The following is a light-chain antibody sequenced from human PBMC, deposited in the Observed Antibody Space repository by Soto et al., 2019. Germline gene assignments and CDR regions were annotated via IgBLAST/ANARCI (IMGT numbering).Light chain of an antibody. V-gene: IGLV2-14*03. Sequence: QSALTQPASVSGSPGQSITISCTGTSSDVGGFNSVSWYQLRPGTAPKLILYDVVDRPSGVSYRFSGSKSGNTASLTISGLQAADEADHFCSSYTSTMTTVFGSGTKVTVL. CDR3: SSYTSTMTTV. J-gene: IGLJ1*01. CDR1: SSDVGGFNS. CDR2: DVV.